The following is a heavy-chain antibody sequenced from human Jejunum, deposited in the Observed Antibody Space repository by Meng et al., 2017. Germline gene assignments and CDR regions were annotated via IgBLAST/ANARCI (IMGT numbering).Heavy chain of an antibody. CDR1: GGSLHGYY. V-gene: IGHV4-34*01. J-gene: IGHJ5*02. D-gene: IGHD2-15*01. Sequence: LQRWAAALLTPSDTRTLPCAFDGGSLHGYYWSWIRHAPEKGLEFIRDIHFSGTTTYMPYHRSRLTLSVETSNNHFSLKLNSVTAADTATYYCVRRRSGASSLFDLWGPGSLVTVSS. CDR3: VRRRSGASSLFDL. CDR2: IHFSGTT.